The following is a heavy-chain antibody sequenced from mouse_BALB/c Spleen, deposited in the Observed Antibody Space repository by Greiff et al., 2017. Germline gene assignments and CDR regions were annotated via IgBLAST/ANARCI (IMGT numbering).Heavy chain of an antibody. J-gene: IGHJ4*01. CDR2: ISYDGSN. Sequence: VQLQQSGPGLVKPSQSLSLTCSVTGYSITSGYYWNWIRQFPGNKLEWMGYISYDGSNNYNPSLKNRISITRDTSKNQFFLKLNSVTTEDTATYYCAKEIYYGYDDAMDYWGQGTSVTVSS. CDR1: GYSITSGYY. V-gene: IGHV3-6*02. CDR3: AKEIYYGYDDAMDY. D-gene: IGHD2-2*01.